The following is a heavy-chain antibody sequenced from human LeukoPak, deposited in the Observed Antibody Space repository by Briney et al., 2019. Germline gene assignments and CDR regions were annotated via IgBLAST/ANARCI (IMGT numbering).Heavy chain of an antibody. D-gene: IGHD2-8*02. V-gene: IGHV4-61*01. Sequence: AETLSLTCTVSGGSLSSGLYYWSWIRQPPGKGLEWFGYIYYSGSTNYNPSLKSRVTMSVETSKNHFSLKVTSVNAADRAVYYCARGYCTGGVCPDGFDIWGQGTMVTVSS. CDR3: ARGYCTGGVCPDGFDI. CDR2: IYYSGST. CDR1: GGSLSSGLYY. J-gene: IGHJ3*02.